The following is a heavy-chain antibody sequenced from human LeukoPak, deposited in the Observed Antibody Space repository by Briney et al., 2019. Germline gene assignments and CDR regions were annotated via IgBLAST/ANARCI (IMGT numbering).Heavy chain of an antibody. CDR1: GYSISSGYY. D-gene: IGHD5-12*01. V-gene: IGHV4-38-2*02. J-gene: IGHJ5*02. Sequence: SETLSLTCTVSGYSISSGYYWGWIRQPPGKGLEWIGSIYLSGSTYFNPSLKSRVTISVDTSKNQFSLKLSSVTAAGTAVYYCARCIVATPLGWFDPWGQGTLVTVSS. CDR3: ARCIVATPLGWFDP. CDR2: IYLSGST.